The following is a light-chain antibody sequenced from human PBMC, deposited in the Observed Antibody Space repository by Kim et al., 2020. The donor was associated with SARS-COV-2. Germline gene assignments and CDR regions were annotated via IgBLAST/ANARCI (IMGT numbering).Light chain of an antibody. CDR1: QSVSSNY. Sequence: LSPGERATLSCRASQSVSSNYLAWYQQKPGQAPRLLIYGASSRATGIPDRFSGSGSGTDFTLSINRLEPEDFAVYYCQQYGTSPETFGGGTKVEIK. CDR2: GAS. V-gene: IGKV3-20*01. CDR3: QQYGTSPET. J-gene: IGKJ4*01.